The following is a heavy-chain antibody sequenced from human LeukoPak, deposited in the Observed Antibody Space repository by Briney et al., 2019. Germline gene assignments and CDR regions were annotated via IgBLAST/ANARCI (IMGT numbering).Heavy chain of an antibody. CDR2: ISYDGSNK. CDR1: GFTFSSYA. J-gene: IGHJ4*02. D-gene: IGHD6-19*01. Sequence: PRGSLRLSCAASGFTFSSYAMHWVRQAPGKGLEWVAVISYDGSNKYYADSVKGRFTISRDNSKNTLYLQMNSLRAEDTAVYYGARDSRGWSYFDYGGQGTLLT. V-gene: IGHV3-30*04. CDR3: ARDSRGWSYFDY.